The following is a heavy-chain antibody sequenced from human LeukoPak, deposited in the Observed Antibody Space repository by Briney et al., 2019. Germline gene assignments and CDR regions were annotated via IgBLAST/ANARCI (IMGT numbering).Heavy chain of an antibody. CDR1: GGSISSTSYY. D-gene: IGHD7-27*01. V-gene: IGHV4-39*07. CDR3: ASRKLGNDY. J-gene: IGHJ4*02. Sequence: SETLSLTCTVSGGSISSTSYYWGWIRQPPGKGLEWIGNIYYSGSTYYSPSLKSRVTISVDKSKNQFSLKLSSVTAADTAVYYCASRKLGNDYWGQGTLVTVSS. CDR2: IYYSGST.